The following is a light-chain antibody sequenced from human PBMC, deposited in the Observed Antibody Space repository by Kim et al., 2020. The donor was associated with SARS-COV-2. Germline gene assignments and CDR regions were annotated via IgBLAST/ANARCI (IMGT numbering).Light chain of an antibody. J-gene: IGKJ4*01. V-gene: IGKV1-33*01. Sequence: ASVGGRVTITCQASQDIKHYVNWYQHKPGTAPKILVYDASYLESGVPSRFSGSGSGTDFTLTIGDLQPEDIATYYCQQYNNIPLTFGGGTKVDIK. CDR3: QQYNNIPLT. CDR2: DAS. CDR1: QDIKHY.